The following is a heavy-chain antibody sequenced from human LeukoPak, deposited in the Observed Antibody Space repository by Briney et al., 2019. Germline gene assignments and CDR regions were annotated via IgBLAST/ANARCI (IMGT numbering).Heavy chain of an antibody. J-gene: IGHJ4*02. Sequence: GGSLRLSCAASGFTFSSYEMNWVRQAPGKGLEWVSVIYSGGSTYYADSVEGRCTISRDNSKNTLFLQMNSLRAEDTAVYYCARGYASGWLYFDYCGQGTLVTVSS. D-gene: IGHD6-19*01. CDR1: GFTFSSYE. V-gene: IGHV3-53*01. CDR3: ARGYASGWLYFDY. CDR2: IYSGGST.